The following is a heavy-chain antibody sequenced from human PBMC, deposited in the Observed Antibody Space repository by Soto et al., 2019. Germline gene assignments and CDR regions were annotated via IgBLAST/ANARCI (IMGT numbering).Heavy chain of an antibody. D-gene: IGHD2-15*01. V-gene: IGHV4-34*01. Sequence: KASETLSLTCAVYGGSFSGYYWSWIRQPPGKGLEWIGEINHSGSTNYNPSLKSRVTISVDTSKNQFSLKLSSVTAADTAVYYCARGLRKVAGYYYYYYGMDVWGQGTTVTVSS. CDR3: ARGLRKVAGYYYYYYGMDV. CDR2: INHSGST. J-gene: IGHJ6*02. CDR1: GGSFSGYY.